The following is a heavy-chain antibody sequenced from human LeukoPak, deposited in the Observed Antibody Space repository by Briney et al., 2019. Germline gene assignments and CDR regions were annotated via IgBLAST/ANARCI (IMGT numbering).Heavy chain of an antibody. CDR3: ARSGDTVTTRYYYMDV. D-gene: IGHD4-17*01. V-gene: IGHV3-7*01. Sequence: PGGSLRLSCAASRFTFSSYWMSWVRQAPGKGLEWVANIKQNGSEKYYVDSVKGRSTISRDNAKNSLYLQMNSLRVEDTAVYYCARSGDTVTTRYYYMDVWGKGTTVTVSS. CDR1: RFTFSSYW. CDR2: IKQNGSEK. J-gene: IGHJ6*03.